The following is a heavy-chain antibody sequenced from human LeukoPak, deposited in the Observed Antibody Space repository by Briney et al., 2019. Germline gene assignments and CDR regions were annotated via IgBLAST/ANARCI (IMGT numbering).Heavy chain of an antibody. D-gene: IGHD3-16*01. CDR3: ARARLGYYDEYFDP. Sequence: GGSLRLSCATSGFTFSDYSMTWGRHAPGKGLEWVSSITSTSSHINYADSVRGRFTISRDNAKNALFLQMTSLTDEDTALYYCARARLGYYDEYFDPWGQGTQVTVSS. CDR2: ITSTSSHI. V-gene: IGHV3-21*01. CDR1: GFTFSDYS. J-gene: IGHJ5*02.